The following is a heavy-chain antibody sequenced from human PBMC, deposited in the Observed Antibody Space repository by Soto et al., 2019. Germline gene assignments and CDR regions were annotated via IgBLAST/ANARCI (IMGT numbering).Heavy chain of an antibody. Sequence: SETLSLTCAVYGGSFSGYYWSWIRQPPGKGLEWIGEINHSGSTNYNPSLKSRVTISVDTSKNQFSLKLSSVTAADTAVYYCAREWARVGATGGNAFDIWGQGTMVTVSS. CDR3: AREWARVGATGGNAFDI. CDR1: GGSFSGYY. CDR2: INHSGST. D-gene: IGHD1-26*01. J-gene: IGHJ3*02. V-gene: IGHV4-34*01.